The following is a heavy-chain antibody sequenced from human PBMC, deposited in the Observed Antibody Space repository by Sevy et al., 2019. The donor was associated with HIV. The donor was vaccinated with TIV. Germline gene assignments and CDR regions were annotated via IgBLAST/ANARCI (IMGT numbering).Heavy chain of an antibody. J-gene: IGHJ5*02. V-gene: IGHV4-30-4*01. CDR3: ARFTLYSNYVEDCGFDA. D-gene: IGHD4-4*01. CDR1: GGSISSGDYY. Sequence: SETLSLTCTVSGGSISSGDYYWSWIRQPPGKGLEWIGYIYYSGSTYYNPSLKSRVTISVDTSKNQFSLKLSSVTAADTAVYYCARFTLYSNYVEDCGFDAWGQGTLVTVSS. CDR2: IYYSGST.